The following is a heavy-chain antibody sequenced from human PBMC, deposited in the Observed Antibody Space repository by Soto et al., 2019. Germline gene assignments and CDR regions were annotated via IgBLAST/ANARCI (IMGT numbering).Heavy chain of an antibody. CDR2: ISAYNGNT. J-gene: IGHJ6*02. D-gene: IGHD6-13*01. CDR3: AGSRIAAAGTYYYYGMDV. Sequence: DSMKVSCKSSGYPLTSYGISWVRQDPVQVLEWMGWISAYNGNTNYAQKLQGRVTMTTDTSTSTAYMELSSLRSEDTAVYYCAGSRIAAAGTYYYYGMDVWGQGNTVTVAS. CDR1: GYPLTSYG. V-gene: IGHV1-18*04.